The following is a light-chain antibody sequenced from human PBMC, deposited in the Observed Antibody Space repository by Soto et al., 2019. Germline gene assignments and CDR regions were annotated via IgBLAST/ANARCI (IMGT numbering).Light chain of an antibody. CDR2: AAS. V-gene: IGKV3-15*01. Sequence: EIVMTQSPATLSVSPGQRATLSCRASQSVSISLAWYQQKPGQAPRLLIYAASTRATGIPDRFSGSGSGTDFTLTISSLQSEDFAVYYCQQYNNWPPLTFGGGSKVDNK. J-gene: IGKJ4*01. CDR3: QQYNNWPPLT. CDR1: QSVSIS.